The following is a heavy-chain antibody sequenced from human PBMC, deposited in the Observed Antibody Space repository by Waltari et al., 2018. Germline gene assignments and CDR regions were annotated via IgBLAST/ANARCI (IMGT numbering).Heavy chain of an antibody. Sequence: QVQLVQSGAEVKKPGASVKVSCKASGYTFTGYYMHWVRQAPGQGLEWMGRINPNSGGTNYAQKFQGRVTMTRDTYISTAYMELSRLRSDDTAVYYCARGYCSSTSCYRLEYWGQGTLVTVSS. CDR2: INPNSGGT. D-gene: IGHD2-2*01. J-gene: IGHJ4*02. CDR3: ARGYCSSTSCYRLEY. CDR1: GYTFTGYY. V-gene: IGHV1-2*06.